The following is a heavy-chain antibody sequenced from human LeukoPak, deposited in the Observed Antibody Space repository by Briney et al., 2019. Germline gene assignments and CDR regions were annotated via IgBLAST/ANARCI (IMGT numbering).Heavy chain of an antibody. D-gene: IGHD3-22*01. CDR1: GYTFSSYG. J-gene: IGHJ3*02. Sequence: ASVKVSCKASGYTFSSYGISWVRQAPGQGLEWMGWISIYNGKINYAQKFQGRVTMTTDTSTSTAYMELRSLRSDDTAVYYCARWDYYDSRTFDIWGQGTMVTVS. V-gene: IGHV1-18*01. CDR3: ARWDYYDSRTFDI. CDR2: ISIYNGKI.